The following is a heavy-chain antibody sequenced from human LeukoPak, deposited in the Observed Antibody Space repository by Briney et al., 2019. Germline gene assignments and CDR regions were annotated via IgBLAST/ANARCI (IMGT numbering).Heavy chain of an antibody. CDR2: VYYSGST. V-gene: IGHV4-59*01. J-gene: IGHJ4*02. CDR1: GGSISGYY. Sequence: SETLSLTCTVSGGSISGYYWSWIRQPPGRGLEWIGFVYYSGSTSYNPSLKSRVTLSVDTSKNHFSLKLSSVTAADTAVYYCARAYNYGSGSYSAFPYWGQGTLVTVSS. D-gene: IGHD3-10*01. CDR3: ARAYNYGSGSYSAFPY.